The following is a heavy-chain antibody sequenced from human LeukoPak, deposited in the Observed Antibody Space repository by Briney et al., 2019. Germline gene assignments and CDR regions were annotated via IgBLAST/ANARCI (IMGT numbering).Heavy chain of an antibody. CDR3: ARASGHYRSFDY. D-gene: IGHD3-22*01. CDR1: GGSISSYY. CDR2: IYYSGST. V-gene: IGHV4-59*01. Sequence: PSETLSLTCTVSGGSISSYYWSWIQQPPGKGLEWIGYIYYSGSTNYNASLKSRVTISVDTSKNQFSLNLTSVTAADTAVYYCARASGHYRSFDYWGQGTLVTVSS. J-gene: IGHJ4*02.